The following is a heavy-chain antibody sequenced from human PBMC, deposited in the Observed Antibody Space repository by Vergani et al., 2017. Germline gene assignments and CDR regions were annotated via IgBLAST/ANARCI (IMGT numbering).Heavy chain of an antibody. D-gene: IGHD2-15*01. CDR1: GFTLSSYG. CDR3: ANPSGGSVYWGGMDV. Sequence: QVQLVESGGGVVQPGRSLRLSCAAPGFTLSSYGMNWVRQAPGKGLEWVAVISYVGIIKYYADSVKGRFTISRDNSKNTLYLQMNSLRGEDTAVYYCANPSGGSVYWGGMDVWGQGATVTVSS. V-gene: IGHV3-30*18. CDR2: ISYVGIIK. J-gene: IGHJ6*02.